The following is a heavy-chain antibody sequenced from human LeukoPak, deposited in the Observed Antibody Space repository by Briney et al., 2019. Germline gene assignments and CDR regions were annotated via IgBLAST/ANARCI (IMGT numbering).Heavy chain of an antibody. V-gene: IGHV4-59*01. Sequence: SETLSLTCTVSGGSISSYYWSWIRQPPGKGLEWIGYIYYSGSTNYNPSLKSRVTISVDTSKNQFSLKLSSVSAADTAVYYCARRVLSSSWNFPYYMDVWGKGTTVTVSS. D-gene: IGHD1-7*01. CDR1: GGSISSYY. J-gene: IGHJ6*03. CDR3: ARRVLSSSWNFPYYMDV. CDR2: IYYSGST.